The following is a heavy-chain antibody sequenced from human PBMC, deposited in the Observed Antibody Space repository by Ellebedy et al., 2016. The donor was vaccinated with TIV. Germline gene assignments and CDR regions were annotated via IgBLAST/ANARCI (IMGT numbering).Heavy chain of an antibody. CDR3: ARHHLSGYYPPGGGMDV. CDR2: IYPGDSDT. J-gene: IGHJ6*02. Sequence: GGSLRLXCEVSGFTISGYSMNWVRQVPGKGLEWMGIIYPGDSDTRYSPSFQGQVTISADKSISTAYLQWSSLKASDTAMYYCARHHLSGYYPPGGGMDVWGQGTKVTVSS. CDR1: GFTISGYS. D-gene: IGHD3-22*01. V-gene: IGHV5-51*01.